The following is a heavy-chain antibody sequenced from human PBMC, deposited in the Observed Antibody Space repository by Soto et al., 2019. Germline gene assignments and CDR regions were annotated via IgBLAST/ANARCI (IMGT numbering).Heavy chain of an antibody. D-gene: IGHD6-19*01. Sequence: SQTLSLTCAISGDSVSSNTAAWNWIRSSPSRGLEWLGRTYYRSNWRHDYAVSVKSRITINPDTSKNHFSLQLNSVTPDDTAVYYCARGVAGSGFDLWGQGTLVTVSS. CDR1: GDSVSSNTAA. CDR3: ARGVAGSGFDL. V-gene: IGHV6-1*01. J-gene: IGHJ4*02. CDR2: TYYRSNWRH.